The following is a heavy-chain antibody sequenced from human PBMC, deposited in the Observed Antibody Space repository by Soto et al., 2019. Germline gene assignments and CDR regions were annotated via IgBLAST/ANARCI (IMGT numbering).Heavy chain of an antibody. CDR1: GGSISSYY. CDR2: FYYSGST. CDR3: ARGALTTYFDY. J-gene: IGHJ4*02. V-gene: IGHV4-59*01. Sequence: PSETLSLTCTVSGGSISSYYWSWIRQPPGKGLEWIGYFYYSGSTNYNPSLKSRVTISVDTSTNQFSLKLNSVTAADTAVYYCARGALTTYFDYWGQGTLVTVSS. D-gene: IGHD4-17*01.